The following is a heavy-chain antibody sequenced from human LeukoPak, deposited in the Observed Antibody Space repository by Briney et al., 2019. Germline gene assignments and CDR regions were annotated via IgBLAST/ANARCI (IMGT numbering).Heavy chain of an antibody. CDR2: IDESGDDA. Sequence: GGSLRLSCEASGFTFSTYAMSWVRQAPGKGLEWVSSIDESGDDAHYADSVKGRFTISRDNSKDTLYLQMNSLGAGDTGIYYCAKQMLEERHWGQGTLVTVSS. V-gene: IGHV3-23*01. CDR3: AKQMLEERH. CDR1: GFTFSTYA. D-gene: IGHD3-16*01. J-gene: IGHJ4*02.